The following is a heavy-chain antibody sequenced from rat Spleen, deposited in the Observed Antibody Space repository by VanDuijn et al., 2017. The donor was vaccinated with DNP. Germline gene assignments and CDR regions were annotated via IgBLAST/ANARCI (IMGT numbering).Heavy chain of an antibody. V-gene: IGHV2S8*01. Sequence: QVQLKESGPGLVQPSQTLSLTCTVSGFSLTSYGVSWVRQPPGKGLEWIAAISSGGSTYYNSALKSRLSISRDTSKSQVFLKMNSLQTEDTAIYFCTREYYDGSYSLMDAWGQGTSVTVSS. J-gene: IGHJ4*01. CDR2: ISSGGST. CDR1: GFSLTSYG. CDR3: TREYYDGSYSLMDA. D-gene: IGHD1-12*02.